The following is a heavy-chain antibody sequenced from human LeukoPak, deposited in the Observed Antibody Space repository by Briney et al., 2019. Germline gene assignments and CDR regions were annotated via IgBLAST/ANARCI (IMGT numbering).Heavy chain of an antibody. V-gene: IGHV1-69*13. CDR3: ALFSRKGAHFDY. CDR1: GGTFSSYA. J-gene: IGHJ4*02. Sequence: SVKVSCKASGGTFSSYAISWVRQAPGQGLEWMGGIIPIFGTANYAQKFQGRVTITADESTSTAYMELSSLRSEDTAVYYCALFSRKGAHFDYWGQGTLVTVSS. CDR2: IIPIFGTA. D-gene: IGHD1-26*01.